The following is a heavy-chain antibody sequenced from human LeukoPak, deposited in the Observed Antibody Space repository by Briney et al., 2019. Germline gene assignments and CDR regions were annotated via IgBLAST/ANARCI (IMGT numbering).Heavy chain of an antibody. CDR1: GYTLTELS. CDR2: FDPEDGET. V-gene: IGHV1-24*01. Sequence: GASVKVSCKVSGYTLTELSMHWVRQAPGKGLEWMGGFDPEDGETIYAQKFQGRVTMTEDTSTDTAYMELSSLRSEDTAVYYCATFENFRGVGSSPLTAPFAYGGQETLVTV. CDR3: ATFENFRGVGSSPLTAPFAY. J-gene: IGHJ4*02. D-gene: IGHD1-14*01.